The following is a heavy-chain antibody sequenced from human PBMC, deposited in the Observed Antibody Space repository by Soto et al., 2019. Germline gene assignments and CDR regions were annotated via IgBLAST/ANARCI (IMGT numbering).Heavy chain of an antibody. D-gene: IGHD2-21*02. V-gene: IGHV2-5*01. CDR1: GPSLTTSGGG. CDR3: ASDCSGYYASHYWNDP. J-gene: IGHJ5*02. CDR2: IYWNDKK. Sequence: QITLKQSGPPLVKPTQTLTLTCTLSGPSLTTSGGGVGWIRQPPVKALEWLALIYWNDKKHYTPAPRSRLSITQDTSNIQVVLTMTHMEPMDTATYCCASDCSGYYASHYWNDPWGQGTLVTVSS.